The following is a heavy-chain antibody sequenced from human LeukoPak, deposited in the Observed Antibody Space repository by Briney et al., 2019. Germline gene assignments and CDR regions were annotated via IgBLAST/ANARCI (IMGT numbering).Heavy chain of an antibody. Sequence: PGGSLRLSCVGSGFTFSRYWLNWVRQAPGKGLEWVARIKEDGREKYYVDSVKGRFTISRDNAKNSLLLQMNGLRAEDTAVYYCARGMSSGRYAVDIWGQGTMVTVSS. CDR3: ARGMSSGRYAVDI. CDR1: GFTFSRYW. J-gene: IGHJ3*02. V-gene: IGHV3-7*01. CDR2: IKEDGREK. D-gene: IGHD6-19*01.